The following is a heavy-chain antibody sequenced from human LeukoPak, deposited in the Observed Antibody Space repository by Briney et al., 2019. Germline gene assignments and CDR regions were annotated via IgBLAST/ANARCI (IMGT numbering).Heavy chain of an antibody. V-gene: IGHV4-4*07. D-gene: IGHD2-2*02. J-gene: IGHJ6*03. CDR3: ARDRIPPRYYYYMDV. CDR2: IYTSGST. CDR1: GGSISSYY. Sequence: SETLSLTCTVSGGSISSYYWSWTRQPAGKGLEWIGRIYTSGSTNYSPSLKSRVTMSVDTSKNQFSLKLSSVTAADTAVYYCARDRIPPRYYYYMDVWGKGTTVTVSS.